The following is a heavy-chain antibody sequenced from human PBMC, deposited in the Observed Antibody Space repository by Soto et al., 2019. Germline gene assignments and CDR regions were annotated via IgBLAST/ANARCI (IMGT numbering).Heavy chain of an antibody. CDR1: GFTFSSYA. CDR3: ARGGGIPAARADY. D-gene: IGHD2-2*01. CDR2: ISYDGSNK. J-gene: IGHJ4*02. Sequence: GGSLRLSCAASGFTFSSYAMHWVRQAPGKGLEWVAVISYDGSNKYYADSVKGRFTISRDNSKNTLYLQMNSLRAEDTAVYYCARGGGIPAARADYWGQGTLVTVSS. V-gene: IGHV3-30-3*01.